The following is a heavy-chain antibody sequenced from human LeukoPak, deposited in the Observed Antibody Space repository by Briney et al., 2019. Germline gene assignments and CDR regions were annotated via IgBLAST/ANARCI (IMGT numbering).Heavy chain of an antibody. D-gene: IGHD1-1*01. CDR3: ARGGSNDAYYFDY. CDR2: ISRSTIYT. Sequence: GGSLRLSCAASGFTFSSYAMSWVRQAPGKGLEWVSSISRSTIYTYYADSVRGRFTISRDNGRKSLYLQMNSLRSDDTAVYYCARGGSNDAYYFDYRGQGTLVTVSS. J-gene: IGHJ4*02. V-gene: IGHV3-21*01. CDR1: GFTFSSYA.